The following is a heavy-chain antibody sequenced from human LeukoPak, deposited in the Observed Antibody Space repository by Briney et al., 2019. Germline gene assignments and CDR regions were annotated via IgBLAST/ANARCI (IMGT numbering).Heavy chain of an antibody. CDR1: GGSISSYY. J-gene: IGHJ4*02. CDR2: IYYSGTT. CDR3: ARGRVVRGVGPRHFDY. V-gene: IGHV4-59*01. D-gene: IGHD3-10*01. Sequence: PSETLSLTCTVSGGSISSYYWSWTRQPAGKGLEWIGYIYYSGTTNYNPSLKSRVSISVDTSKKQFSLKLSSVTAADTAVYYCARGRVVRGVGPRHFDYWGQGTLVTVSS.